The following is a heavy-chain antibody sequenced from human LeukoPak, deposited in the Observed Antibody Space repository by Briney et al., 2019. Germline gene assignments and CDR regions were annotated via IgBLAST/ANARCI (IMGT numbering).Heavy chain of an antibody. CDR3: ARARPYYDFWSGSYKEYYFDY. CDR1: GGSISSGSYY. Sequence: SETLSLTCTVSGGSISSGSYYWSWIRQPAGKGLEWIGRIYTSGSTNYNPSLKSRVTISVDTSKNQFSLKLSSVTAADTAVYYCARARPYYDFWSGSYKEYYFDYWGQGTLVTVSS. D-gene: IGHD3-3*01. J-gene: IGHJ4*02. V-gene: IGHV4-61*02. CDR2: IYTSGST.